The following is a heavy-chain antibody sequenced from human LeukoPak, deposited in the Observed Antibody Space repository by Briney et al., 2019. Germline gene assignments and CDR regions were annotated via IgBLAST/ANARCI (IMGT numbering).Heavy chain of an antibody. V-gene: IGHV3-30-3*01. Sequence: GGSLRLSCAASGFTFSSYAMHWVRQAPGKGLEWVAVISYDGSNKYYADSVKGRFTISRDNSKNTLYLQMNSLRAEDTAVYYCARGYSYSSSWVDYWGQGTLVTVSS. D-gene: IGHD6-13*01. CDR3: ARGYSYSSSWVDY. CDR1: GFTFSSYA. J-gene: IGHJ4*02. CDR2: ISYDGSNK.